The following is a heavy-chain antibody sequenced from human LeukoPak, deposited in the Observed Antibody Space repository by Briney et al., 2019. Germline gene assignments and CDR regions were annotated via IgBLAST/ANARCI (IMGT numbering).Heavy chain of an antibody. D-gene: IGHD2-15*01. V-gene: IGHV3-11*04. J-gene: IGHJ6*03. Sequence: GGSLRLSCAASGFTFGDYYMSWIRQAPGKGLEWVSIISSSGSTTFYADSVKGRFTISRDNAQNSLYLQMNSLRVDDTTIYYCARAGGPPHYYYYYMDVWGNGTTVTVSS. CDR1: GFTFGDYY. CDR3: ARAGGPPHYYYYYMDV. CDR2: ISSSGSTT.